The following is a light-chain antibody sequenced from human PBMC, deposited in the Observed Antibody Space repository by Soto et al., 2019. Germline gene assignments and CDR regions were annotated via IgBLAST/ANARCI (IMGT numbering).Light chain of an antibody. CDR3: QQYHNWPPQYT. J-gene: IGKJ2*01. CDR2: GAS. Sequence: EIVMTQSPASLSVSPGDGATLSCRASQSVASYVAWYQQKPGQSPRLLIHGASTRAAGVPARFSGSGSGTDFTLTISSLQSEDFAVYYCQQYHNWPPQYTFGQGTKLQIK. V-gene: IGKV3-15*01. CDR1: QSVASY.